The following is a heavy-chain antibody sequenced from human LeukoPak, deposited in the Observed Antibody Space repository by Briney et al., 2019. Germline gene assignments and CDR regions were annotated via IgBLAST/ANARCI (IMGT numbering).Heavy chain of an antibody. CDR3: ARDVEVGIAVAGTRRWFDP. CDR2: IYHSGST. CDR1: GGSISNYY. D-gene: IGHD6-19*01. J-gene: IGHJ5*02. V-gene: IGHV4-59*12. Sequence: SETLSLTCTVSGGSISNYYWSWIRQPPGKGLEWIGYIYHSGSTNYNPSLKSRVTISIDTSKNQFSLKLSSVTAADTAVYYCARDVEVGIAVAGTRRWFDPWGQGTLVTVSS.